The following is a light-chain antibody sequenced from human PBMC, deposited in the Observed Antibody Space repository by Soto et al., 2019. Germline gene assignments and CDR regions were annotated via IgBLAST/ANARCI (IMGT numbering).Light chain of an antibody. CDR3: QQSYTSPWT. Sequence: DIPMTQSPSSLSESVGDRVTISCRSSQIISTYLNWYQQKPGAAPRLLISRASSVQSGVPPRFSGSGSGRDFTLTISSLRPEDIGTYFCQQSYTSPWTFGPGTRVE. CDR1: QIISTY. J-gene: IGKJ1*01. CDR2: RAS. V-gene: IGKV1-39*01.